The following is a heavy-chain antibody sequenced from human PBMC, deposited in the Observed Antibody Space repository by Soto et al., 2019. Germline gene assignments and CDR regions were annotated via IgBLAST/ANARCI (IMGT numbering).Heavy chain of an antibody. D-gene: IGHD4-4*01. CDR2: ISGSGNYT. CDR3: AREGINNYNEYYFDS. CDR1: GFTFSTYS. Sequence: LRLSCAASGFTFSTYSMNWVRQAPGKGLEWVSSISGSGNYTHYADFLRGRFTISRDNAKTSLYLQMNSLRAEDTAVYYCAREGINNYNEYYFDSWGQGTVVTVS. J-gene: IGHJ4*02. V-gene: IGHV3-21*01.